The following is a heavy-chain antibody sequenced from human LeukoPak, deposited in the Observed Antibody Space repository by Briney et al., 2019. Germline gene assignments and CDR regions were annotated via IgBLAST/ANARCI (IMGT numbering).Heavy chain of an antibody. V-gene: IGHV1-24*01. CDR3: ATVSYYYDSSGYQGYFQH. CDR2: FDPEDGET. J-gene: IGHJ1*01. CDR1: GYTLTELS. D-gene: IGHD3-22*01. Sequence: ASVKVSCKVSGYTLTELSIHWVRQAPGKGLEWMGGFDPEDGETIYAQRFQGRVTMPEDTSTDTAYMELSSLRSEDAAVYYCATVSYYYDSSGYQGYFQHWGQGTLVTVSS.